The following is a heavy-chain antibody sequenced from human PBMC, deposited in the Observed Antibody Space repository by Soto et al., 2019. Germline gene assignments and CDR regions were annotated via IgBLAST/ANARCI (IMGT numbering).Heavy chain of an antibody. V-gene: IGHV3-20*01. Sequence: EVQLVESGGGVVRPGGSLRLSCAASGFTFDDDGMSWVRQAPGKGLEWVSGINWNGGSTGYADFVKGRFTMSRDNAKKSLYLQINTQSAQATAWYHSAALSNGSGSYQHYMDVWGKGSTVTVSS. D-gene: IGHD3-10*01. CDR1: GFTFDDDG. CDR2: INWNGGST. J-gene: IGHJ6*03. CDR3: AALSNGSGSYQHYMDV.